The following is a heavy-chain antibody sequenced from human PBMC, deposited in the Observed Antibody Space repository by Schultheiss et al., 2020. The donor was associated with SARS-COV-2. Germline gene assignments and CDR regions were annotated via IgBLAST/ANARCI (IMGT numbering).Heavy chain of an antibody. Sequence: SETLSLTCTVSGGSISSYYWSWIRQPAGKGLEWIGRIYTSGSTNYNPSLKSRVTMSVDTSKNQFSLKLSSVTAADTAVYYCARDYDFWSGYYIGAFDIWGQGTMVTVSS. CDR2: IYTSGST. CDR1: GGSISSYY. CDR3: ARDYDFWSGYYIGAFDI. J-gene: IGHJ3*02. V-gene: IGHV4-4*07. D-gene: IGHD3-3*01.